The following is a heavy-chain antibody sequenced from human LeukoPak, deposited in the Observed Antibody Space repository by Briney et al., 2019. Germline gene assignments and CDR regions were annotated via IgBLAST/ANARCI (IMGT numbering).Heavy chain of an antibody. CDR3: ARIRAGSHLDYFDY. V-gene: IGHV2-70*11. CDR2: IDWDDDK. J-gene: IGHJ4*02. D-gene: IGHD6-13*01. CDR1: GFSLRTRGMC. Sequence: SGPALLKPTQTLTLTCTFSGFSLRTRGMCVSWVRQPPGKAQEWLARIDWDDDKYYSTSLKTRLTISKDTSKYQVVLTMTNTDPEDTAMYYCARIRAGSHLDYFDYWGLGTLVTVSS.